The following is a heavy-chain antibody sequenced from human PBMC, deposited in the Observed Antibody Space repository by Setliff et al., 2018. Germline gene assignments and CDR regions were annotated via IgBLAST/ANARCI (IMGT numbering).Heavy chain of an antibody. V-gene: IGHV4-39*01. CDR3: ARGGGEY. Sequence: KTSETLSLTCTVSGGSISSSYYYWGWIRQPPGKGLEWIGSIYYSGSTYYNPSLKSRVTISVDTSKNQFSLKLSSVTAEDTAVYYCARGGGEYWGQGTLVTVSS. J-gene: IGHJ4*02. D-gene: IGHD3-16*01. CDR1: GGSISSSYYY. CDR2: IYYSGST.